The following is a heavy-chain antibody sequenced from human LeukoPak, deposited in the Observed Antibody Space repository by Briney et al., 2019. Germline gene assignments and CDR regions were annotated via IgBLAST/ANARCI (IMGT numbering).Heavy chain of an antibody. Sequence: PSETLSLTCTVSGGSISSSSYYWGWIRQPPGKGLEWIGSIYYSGTTYYNPSLKSRVTISVDTSKNQFSLKLSPVTAADTAVYYCASQFGTTGRGAFDIWGQGTMVTVSS. V-gene: IGHV4-39*01. CDR2: IYYSGTT. CDR1: GGSISSSSYY. D-gene: IGHD1-1*01. CDR3: ASQFGTTGRGAFDI. J-gene: IGHJ3*02.